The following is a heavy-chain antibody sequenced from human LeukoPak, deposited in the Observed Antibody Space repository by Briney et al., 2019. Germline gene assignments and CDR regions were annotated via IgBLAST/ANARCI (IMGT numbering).Heavy chain of an antibody. J-gene: IGHJ6*03. D-gene: IGHD6-13*01. Sequence: SETLSLTCTVSDDSITIYYWSWIRQPPGKGLEWIGYIDHTGSTNYNPSLNSRVTISRDTSKNHFSLKLSSATAADTAVYFCERGRVSSSTWYSTYYYYFYMDVWGKGTTVTVSS. CDR2: IDHTGST. V-gene: IGHV4-59*01. CDR3: ERGRVSSSTWYSTYYYYFYMDV. CDR1: DDSITIYY.